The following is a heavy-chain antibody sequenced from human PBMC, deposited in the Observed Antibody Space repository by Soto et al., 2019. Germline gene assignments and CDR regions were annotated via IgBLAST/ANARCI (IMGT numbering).Heavy chain of an antibody. J-gene: IGHJ3*02. CDR1: GYTFTSYG. CDR3: ARDFPHYDFWSGHFPLVAAPTDAFDI. D-gene: IGHD3-3*01. V-gene: IGHV1-18*01. Sequence: ASVKVSCKASGYTFTSYGISWVRQAPGQGLEWMGWISAYNGNTNYAQKLQGRVTMTTDTSTSTAYMELRSLRSDDTAVYYCARDFPHYDFWSGHFPLVAAPTDAFDIWGQGTMVTVSS. CDR2: ISAYNGNT.